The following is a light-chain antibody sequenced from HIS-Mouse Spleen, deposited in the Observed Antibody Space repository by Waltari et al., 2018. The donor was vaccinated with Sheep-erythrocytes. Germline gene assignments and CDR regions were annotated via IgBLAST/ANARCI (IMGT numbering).Light chain of an antibody. Sequence: SYELTQPPSVSVSPGQTASITCSGDKLGDKYACWYQQKPGQSPVLVIYQDSKRSSGIPERFSASNSANTATLPISGTQAMDEADYYCQAWDGSTAWVFGGGTKLTVL. CDR3: QAWDGSTAWV. CDR1: KLGDKY. V-gene: IGLV3-1*01. CDR2: QDS. J-gene: IGLJ3*02.